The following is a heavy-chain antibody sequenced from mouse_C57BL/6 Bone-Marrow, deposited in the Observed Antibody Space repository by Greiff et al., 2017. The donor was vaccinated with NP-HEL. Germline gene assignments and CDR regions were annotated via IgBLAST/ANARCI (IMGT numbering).Heavy chain of an antibody. CDR3: ARLTTVVVTRYFDV. Sequence: VKLVESGAELARPGASVKLSCKASGYTFTSYGISWVKQRTGQGLEWIGEIHPRSGNTYYNEKFKGKATLTADKSSSTAYMELRSLTSEDSAVYFCARLTTVVVTRYFDVWGTGTTVTVSS. V-gene: IGHV1-81*01. J-gene: IGHJ1*03. D-gene: IGHD1-1*01. CDR1: GYTFTSYG. CDR2: IHPRSGNT.